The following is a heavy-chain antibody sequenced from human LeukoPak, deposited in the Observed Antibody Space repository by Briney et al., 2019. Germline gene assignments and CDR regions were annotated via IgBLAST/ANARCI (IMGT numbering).Heavy chain of an antibody. J-gene: IGHJ6*03. CDR2: INAGNGNT. CDR1: GYTFTGYY. V-gene: IGHV1-3*03. D-gene: IGHD3-3*01. CDR3: ARARYETRIWPKSRYDYYHYMDV. Sequence: ASVTVSCKASGYTFTGYYMHWVRQAPGQGLEWMGWINAGNGNTKYSQEFQDRVTITRDTSASTAYMELSSLRSEDMAVYYCARARYETRIWPKSRYDYYHYMDVWGKGTTVTVSS.